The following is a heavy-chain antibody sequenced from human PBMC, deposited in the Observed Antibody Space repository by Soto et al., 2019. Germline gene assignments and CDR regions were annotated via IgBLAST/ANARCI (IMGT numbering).Heavy chain of an antibody. J-gene: IGHJ5*01. CDR2: IYSTGSA. V-gene: IGHV4-59*11. D-gene: IGHD3-16*01. Sequence: KPSETLSLTCTVSGGAISGRYWSWVRQPPGKGPQWIGYIYSTGSANYNPSLKSRVTISIDTSRNQFFLSLTSVTAADTAVYYCVRGGSWYDSWGQGTLVTVSS. CDR1: GGAISGRY. CDR3: VRGGSWYDS.